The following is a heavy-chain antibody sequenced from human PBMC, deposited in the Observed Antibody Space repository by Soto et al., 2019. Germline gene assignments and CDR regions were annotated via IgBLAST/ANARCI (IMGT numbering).Heavy chain of an antibody. CDR1: GFTFDDNA. CDR3: GRGRSGQIVVFY. J-gene: IGHJ4*02. D-gene: IGHD1-26*01. CDR2: INWKSDI. V-gene: IGHV3-9*01. Sequence: GGSLRLSCAVSGFTFDDNAMHWVRQAPEKGLEWVSGINWKSDIGYADCVKGRFTISRDNAENSLYLQMNSLRPDDTAVYYCGRGRSGQIVVFYWGQGTPVTVSS.